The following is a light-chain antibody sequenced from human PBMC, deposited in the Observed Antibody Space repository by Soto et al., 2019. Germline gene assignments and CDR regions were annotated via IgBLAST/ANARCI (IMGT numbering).Light chain of an antibody. CDR3: HQYSRSPFR. J-gene: IGKJ2*03. V-gene: IGKV4-1*01. CDR1: QPILLSSDNKNN. CDR2: WAS. Sequence: DIVLTQSPGSLTVSLGERAAIYCKASQPILLSSDNKNNLTWYQQKPGQPPKLLLYWASFRESGIPDRFSGSRSGTDFTVTIERLNVEDVALYFCHQYSRSPFRFGPGTKVEI.